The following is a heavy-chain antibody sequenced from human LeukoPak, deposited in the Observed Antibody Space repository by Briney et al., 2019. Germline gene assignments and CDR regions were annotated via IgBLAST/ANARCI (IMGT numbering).Heavy chain of an antibody. CDR2: IHTSGST. Sequence: SETLSLTCTGYGGSINSYYWSWIRQPAGNELEWIVRIHTSGSTNYNPSLNSRVTMSVDTSKNQFSLKLSSVTAADTAVYYCARLDMAVAGNRWFDPWGQGTLVTVSS. J-gene: IGHJ5*02. D-gene: IGHD6-19*01. CDR3: ARLDMAVAGNRWFDP. CDR1: GGSINSYY. V-gene: IGHV4-4*07.